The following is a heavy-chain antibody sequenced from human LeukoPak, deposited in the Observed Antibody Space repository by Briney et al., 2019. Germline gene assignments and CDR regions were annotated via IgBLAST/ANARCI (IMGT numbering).Heavy chain of an antibody. V-gene: IGHV3-23*01. CDR2: ISGSGGST. Sequence: GGSLRLSCAASGFTFSTYVMVWVRQAPGKGLEWVSAISGSGGSTYYADSVKGRFTVSRDNSKNTLYLQMNSLRAEDTAVYYCARGGCSSASCAFDYWGQGTLVTVSS. D-gene: IGHD2-2*01. CDR1: GFTFSTYV. J-gene: IGHJ4*02. CDR3: ARGGCSSASCAFDY.